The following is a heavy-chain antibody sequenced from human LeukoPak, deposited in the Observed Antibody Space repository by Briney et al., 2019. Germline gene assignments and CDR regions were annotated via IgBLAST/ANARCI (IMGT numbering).Heavy chain of an antibody. V-gene: IGHV1-24*01. CDR3: ATVGYCSGGSCYDPNYYYYGMDV. CDR1: GYTLTELS. Sequence: ASVKVSCKVSGYTLTELSMHWVRQAPGKGLEWMGGFDPEDGETIYAQKFQGRFTMTEDTSKDTVYMELSSLRSEDTAVYYCATVGYCSGGSCYDPNYYYYGMDVWGQGTTVTVSS. CDR2: FDPEDGET. J-gene: IGHJ6*02. D-gene: IGHD2-15*01.